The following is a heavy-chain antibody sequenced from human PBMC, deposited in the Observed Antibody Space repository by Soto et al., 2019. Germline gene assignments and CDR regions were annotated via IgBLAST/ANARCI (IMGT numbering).Heavy chain of an antibody. V-gene: IGHV3-72*01. CDR2: TRNKANSYTT. Sequence: PGGSLRLSCAASGFTFSDHYMDWVRQAPGKGLEWVGRTRNKANSYTTEYAASVKGRFTISRDDSKNSLYLQMNSLKTEDTAVDDCAMIDYYYYMDVWGKGTTVTVSS. J-gene: IGHJ6*03. CDR1: GFTFSDHY. D-gene: IGHD3-22*01. CDR3: AMIDYYYYMDV.